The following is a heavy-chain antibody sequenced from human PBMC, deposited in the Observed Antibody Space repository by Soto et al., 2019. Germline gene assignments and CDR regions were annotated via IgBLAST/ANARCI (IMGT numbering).Heavy chain of an antibody. V-gene: IGHV4-59*01. CDR3: ARGIYDSSRYYTRIFDC. J-gene: IGHJ4*02. D-gene: IGHD3-22*01. CDR1: GGSINSYY. Sequence: SETLSLTCTVSGGSINSYYWSWIRQSPGKGLEWIGYIHYSGTTNYSPSLKSRVTISVDTSENQFSLQLSSVTAADTAVYYCARGIYDSSRYYTRIFDCWGQATLVTVSS. CDR2: IHYSGTT.